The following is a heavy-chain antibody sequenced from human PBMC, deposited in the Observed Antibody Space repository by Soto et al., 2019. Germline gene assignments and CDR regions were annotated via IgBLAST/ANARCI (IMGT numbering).Heavy chain of an antibody. CDR1: GVSISSYY. J-gene: IGHJ5*02. CDR2: IYHSVTT. CDR3: ARENLRWFDP. D-gene: IGHD3-9*01. Sequence: SETLSLTCTVSGVSISSYYWSWIRQPPGKGLEWIGYIYHSVTTSYNPSLESRVTISIDTSKKQVSLKLTSVTAADTAVYYCARENLRWFDPWGQGTQVTVSS. V-gene: IGHV4-59*01.